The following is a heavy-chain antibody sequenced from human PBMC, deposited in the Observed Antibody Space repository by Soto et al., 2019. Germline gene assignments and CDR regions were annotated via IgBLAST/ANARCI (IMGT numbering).Heavy chain of an antibody. Sequence: GGSLRLSCVVTGLTFSGYGMHWVRQAPGKGLEWVADITYDGSSTYYADAVKGRFTVSRDNSKNILYLQMTSLRGDDTAMYYCARGKGRSSHFDYWGQGTLVTVSS. CDR1: GLTFSGYG. V-gene: IGHV3-30*03. D-gene: IGHD6-13*01. CDR2: ITYDGSST. J-gene: IGHJ4*02. CDR3: ARGKGRSSHFDY.